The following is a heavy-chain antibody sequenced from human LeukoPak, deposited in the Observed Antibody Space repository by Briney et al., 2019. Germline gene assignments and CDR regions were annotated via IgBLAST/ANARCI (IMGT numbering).Heavy chain of an antibody. CDR3: ARRRAVAGLTFDY. CDR1: GGSISSSSYY. J-gene: IGHJ4*02. D-gene: IGHD6-19*01. Sequence: SETLSLTCTVSGGSISSSSYYWGWLRQPPGKGLEWIGSIYYSGSTYYNPSLKSRVTISVDTSKNQFSLKLSSVTAADTAVHYCARRRAVAGLTFDYWGQGTLVTVSS. CDR2: IYYSGST. V-gene: IGHV4-39*01.